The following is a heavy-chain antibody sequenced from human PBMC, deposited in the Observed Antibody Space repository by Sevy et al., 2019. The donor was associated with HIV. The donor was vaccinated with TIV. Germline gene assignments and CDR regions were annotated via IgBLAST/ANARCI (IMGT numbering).Heavy chain of an antibody. CDR3: SRDRRNYAGQYFDY. D-gene: IGHD1-7*01. CDR2: ISSGSTYT. Sequence: GPLRLSCAVSGFTFSDYYMSWIRQAPGKGLEWVSDISSGSTYTKYADSVKGRFTISRDNAKNSLYLQMNSLRVEDTAVYYCSRDRRNYAGQYFDYWGQGTLVTVSS. CDR1: GFTFSDYY. J-gene: IGHJ4*02. V-gene: IGHV3-11*06.